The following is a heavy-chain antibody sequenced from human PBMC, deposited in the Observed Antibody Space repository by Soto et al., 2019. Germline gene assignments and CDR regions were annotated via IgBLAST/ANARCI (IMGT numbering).Heavy chain of an antibody. J-gene: IGHJ6*03. CDR1: GYTFTSYD. Sequence: ASVKVSCKASGYTFTSYDINWVRQATGQGLEWMGWMNPNSGNTGYAQKFQGRVTMTRNTSISTAYMELSSLRSEDTAVYYCAIGKMVDTVRPPNSAQYYYMDVWGKGTTVTVSS. D-gene: IGHD5-18*01. CDR3: AIGKMVDTVRPPNSAQYYYMDV. V-gene: IGHV1-8*01. CDR2: MNPNSGNT.